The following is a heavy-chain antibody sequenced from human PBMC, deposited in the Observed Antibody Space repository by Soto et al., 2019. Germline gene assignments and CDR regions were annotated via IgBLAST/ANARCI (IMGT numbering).Heavy chain of an antibody. CDR2: IIPIFGTA. J-gene: IGHJ4*02. CDR1: GYTFTGYY. V-gene: IGHV1-69*13. Sequence: SVKVSCKASGYTFTGYYMHWVRQVPGQGLEWMGGIIPIFGTANYAQKFQGRVTITADESTSTAYMELSSLRSEDTAVYYCADNMLQWGQGTLVTVSS. CDR3: ADNMLQ. D-gene: IGHD3-10*02.